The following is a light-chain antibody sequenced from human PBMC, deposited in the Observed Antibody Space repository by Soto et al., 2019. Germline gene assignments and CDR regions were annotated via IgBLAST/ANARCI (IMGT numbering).Light chain of an antibody. CDR2: EAS. J-gene: IGLJ2*01. CDR1: SSDIGSYNL. V-gene: IGLV2-23*01. Sequence: QSALTQPASVSGSPGQSITISCTGTSSDIGSYNLVSWYQHHPGKAPKLIIYEASKRPPGVSNRFSASTSGNTDSLTISGLQTEDESDYYCCSYAGSNTVIFGGGTKLTVL. CDR3: CSYAGSNTVI.